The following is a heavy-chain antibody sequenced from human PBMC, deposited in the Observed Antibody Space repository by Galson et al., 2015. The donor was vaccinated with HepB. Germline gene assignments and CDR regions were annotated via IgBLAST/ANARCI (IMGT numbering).Heavy chain of an antibody. Sequence: SLRLSCAASGFTFSSYGMHWVRQAPGKGLEWVAVIWYDGSNKYYADSVKGRFTISRDNSKNTLYLQMNGLRAEDTAVYYCTRDGDIVVVVAATGGGDYWGQGTLVTVSS. V-gene: IGHV3-33*01. D-gene: IGHD2-15*01. CDR3: TRDGDIVVVVAATGGGDY. J-gene: IGHJ4*02. CDR1: GFTFSSYG. CDR2: IWYDGSNK.